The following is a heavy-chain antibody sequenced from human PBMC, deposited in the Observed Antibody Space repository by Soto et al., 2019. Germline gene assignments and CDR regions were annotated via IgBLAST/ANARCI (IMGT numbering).Heavy chain of an antibody. CDR1: GFTFSSYA. D-gene: IGHD2-2*02. CDR3: AKVVPAAIHYYYYYGMDV. J-gene: IGHJ6*02. Sequence: GGSLRLSCAASGFTFSSYAMSWVRQAPGKGLEWVSAISGSGGSTYYADSVKGRFTISRDNSKNTLYLQMNSLRAEDTAVYYCAKVVPAAIHYYYYYGMDVCGQGPTVTVSS. V-gene: IGHV3-23*01. CDR2: ISGSGGST.